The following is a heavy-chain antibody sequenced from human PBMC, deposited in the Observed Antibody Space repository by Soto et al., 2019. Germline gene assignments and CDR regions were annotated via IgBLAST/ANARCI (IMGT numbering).Heavy chain of an antibody. Sequence: ASVKVSCKASGYTFTSYGISWVRQAPGQRLEWMGWINAGNGNTKYSQQFQGRVTITRDTSASTAYMELSSLRSEDTAVYYCARSSGYYYLEYWGQGTLVTVSS. CDR3: ARSSGYYYLEY. D-gene: IGHD3-22*01. V-gene: IGHV1-3*01. J-gene: IGHJ4*02. CDR2: INAGNGNT. CDR1: GYTFTSYG.